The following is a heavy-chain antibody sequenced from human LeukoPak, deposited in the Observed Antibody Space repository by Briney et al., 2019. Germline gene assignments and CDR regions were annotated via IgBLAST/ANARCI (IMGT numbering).Heavy chain of an antibody. CDR1: GYRFTSYW. J-gene: IGHJ3*02. Sequence: GESLKISCEGSGYRFTSYWIGWVRHMPGKGLEWMGIIYPGDSDIRYSPSFQGQVTISADKSISTAYLQWSSLKASDTAMYYRARPGDGHSYDAFDIWGQGTMVTVSS. V-gene: IGHV5-51*01. D-gene: IGHD3-10*01. CDR2: IYPGDSDI. CDR3: ARPGDGHSYDAFDI.